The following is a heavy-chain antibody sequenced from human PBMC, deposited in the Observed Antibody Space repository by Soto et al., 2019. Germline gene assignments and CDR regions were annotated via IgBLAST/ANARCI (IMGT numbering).Heavy chain of an antibody. CDR1: GYTFTSYY. V-gene: IGHV1-46*01. CDR2: INPSGGST. J-gene: IGHJ5*02. Sequence: ASVKVSCKASGYTFTSYYMHWVRQAPGQGLEWMGIINPSGGSTSYAQKFQGRVTMTRDTSTSTVYMELSSLRSDDTAVYYCARVQRIRITMIVVVIETRFDPWGQGTLVTVSS. CDR3: ARVQRIRITMIVVVIETRFDP. D-gene: IGHD3-22*01.